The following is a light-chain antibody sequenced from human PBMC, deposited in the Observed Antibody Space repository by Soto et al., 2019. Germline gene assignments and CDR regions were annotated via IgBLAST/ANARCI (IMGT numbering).Light chain of an antibody. CDR2: GVS. CDR1: QSVSRN. CDR3: QHYYYWPPWT. J-gene: IGKJ1*01. V-gene: IGKV3-15*01. Sequence: EIVMTQSPATLSVSPGERVTLFCRASQSVSRNLAWHQQKPGQAPRLLIYGVSNRATGVPARFSGSGSETDFTLTISSLQSEDFAVYYCQHYYYWPPWTFGQGTKVDIK.